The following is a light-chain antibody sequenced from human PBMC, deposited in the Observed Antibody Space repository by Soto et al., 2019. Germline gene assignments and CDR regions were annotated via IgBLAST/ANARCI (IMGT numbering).Light chain of an antibody. CDR1: SSDVGAYDY. Sequence: QSVLTQPPSASGSPGQSVTISCTGTSSDVGAYDYVSWYQQHPGKAPKLMIYEVTIRPSGVSDRFSGSKSGNPASLTVSGLQAEDEADYYCSSYTGGNPSYVFGTGTKVTVL. CDR3: SSYTGGNPSYV. CDR2: EVT. V-gene: IGLV2-8*01. J-gene: IGLJ1*01.